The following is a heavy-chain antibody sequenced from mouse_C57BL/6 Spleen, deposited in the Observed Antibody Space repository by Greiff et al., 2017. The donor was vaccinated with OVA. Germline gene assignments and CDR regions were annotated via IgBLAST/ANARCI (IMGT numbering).Heavy chain of an antibody. J-gene: IGHJ4*01. D-gene: IGHD2-4*01. V-gene: IGHV1-61*01. Sequence: QVQLQQPGAELVRPGSSVKLSCKASGYTFTSYWMDWVKQRPGQGLEWIGNIYPSDSETHYNQKFKDKATLTVDKSSSTAYMQLSSLTSEDSAVYYCAREEGDYLYAMDYWGQGTSVTVSS. CDR3: AREEGDYLYAMDY. CDR2: IYPSDSET. CDR1: GYTFTSYW.